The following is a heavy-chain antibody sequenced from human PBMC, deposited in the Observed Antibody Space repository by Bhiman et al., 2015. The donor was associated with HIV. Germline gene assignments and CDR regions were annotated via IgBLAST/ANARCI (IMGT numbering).Heavy chain of an antibody. CDR1: GFTVSSNY. CDR3: AKDALQGRFDD. V-gene: IGHV3-66*03. Sequence: EVQLVESGGGLIQPGGSLRLSCAASGFTVSSNYMSWVRQAPGKGLEWVSVIYSGGSTYYADSVKGRFTISRDNSKNTLYLQMSSLRTEDTALYYCAKDALQGRFDDWGQGTLVTVSS. J-gene: IGHJ4*02. CDR2: IYSGGST.